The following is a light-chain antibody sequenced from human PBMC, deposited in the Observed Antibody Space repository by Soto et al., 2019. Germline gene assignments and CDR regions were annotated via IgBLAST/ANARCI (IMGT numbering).Light chain of an antibody. V-gene: IGLV6-57*02. Sequence: NFMLTQPHSVSESPGKTVTFSCTGSSGSIASNYVQWYQQRPGSAPTTVIYEDNQRPSGVPDRFSGSIDSSSNSASLTISGLKTEDEADYYCQSYDSSNHGVFGGGTKLTVL. CDR2: EDN. CDR3: QSYDSSNHGV. CDR1: SGSIASNY. J-gene: IGLJ3*02.